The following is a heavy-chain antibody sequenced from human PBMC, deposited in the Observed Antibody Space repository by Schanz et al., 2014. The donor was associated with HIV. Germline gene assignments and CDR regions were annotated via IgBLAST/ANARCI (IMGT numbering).Heavy chain of an antibody. CDR2: IAPVLAVA. CDR1: GDSFSNYA. D-gene: IGHD6-6*01. J-gene: IGHJ6*02. CDR3: ARGAAARHSSYYYDLDV. Sequence: QVQLLQSGAEMKKPGSSVKVSCKASGDSFSNYAISWVRQAPGQGLEWMGGIAPVLAVANYAQKFQGRGTMTADESTSTGYMEMNRLVSEDTGLYYCARGAAARHSSYYYDLDVWGQGTTVIVSS. V-gene: IGHV1-69*01.